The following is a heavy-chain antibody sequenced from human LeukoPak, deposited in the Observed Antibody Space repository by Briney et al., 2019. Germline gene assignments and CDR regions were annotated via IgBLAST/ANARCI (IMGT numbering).Heavy chain of an antibody. CDR2: INPDGGNT. CDR1: GYTFTNSY. V-gene: IGHV1-46*01. D-gene: IGHD3-22*01. CDR3: AVGDYYYDTRFDY. Sequence: ASVKVSCKASGYTFTNSYIHWVRRAPGQVLEWMGLINPDGGNTNYAQNFQGRVTLTRDTSASTAYMELSSLRSEDMAVYYCAVGDYYYDTRFDYWGQGTLVTVSS. J-gene: IGHJ4*02.